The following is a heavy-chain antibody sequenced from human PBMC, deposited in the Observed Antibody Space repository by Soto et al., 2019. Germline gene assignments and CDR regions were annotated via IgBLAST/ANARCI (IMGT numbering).Heavy chain of an antibody. CDR2: ISYDGSNK. D-gene: IGHD3-16*01. CDR1: GFTFSSYG. V-gene: IGHV3-30*18. J-gene: IGHJ6*02. CDR3: AKDRLSTWTYYYYYGMDV. Sequence: GGSLRLSCAASGFTFSSYGMHWVRQAPGKGLEWVAVISYDGSNKYYADSVKGRFTISRDNSKNTLYLQMNSLRAEDTAVYYCAKDRLSTWTYYYYYGMDVWGQGTTVTVSS.